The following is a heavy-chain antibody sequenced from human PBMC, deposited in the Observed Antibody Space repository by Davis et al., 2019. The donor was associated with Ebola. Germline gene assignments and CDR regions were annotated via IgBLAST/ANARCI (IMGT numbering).Heavy chain of an antibody. Sequence: SVKVSCKASGGTFSSSAISWVRQAPGQGLEWLGGIIPIFGTSNYAQKFQGRVTITRDTSASTAYMELSSLRSEDTSVYYCARDRGGDYSFDYWGQGTLVTVSS. V-gene: IGHV1-69*05. CDR2: IIPIFGTS. J-gene: IGHJ4*01. CDR3: ARDRGGDYSFDY. CDR1: GGTFSSSA. D-gene: IGHD3-10*01.